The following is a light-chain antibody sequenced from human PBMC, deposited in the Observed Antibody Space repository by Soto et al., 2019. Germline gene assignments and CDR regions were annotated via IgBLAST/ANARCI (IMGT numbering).Light chain of an antibody. CDR3: QQYNNWPSLT. J-gene: IGKJ4*01. V-gene: IGKV3-15*01. Sequence: EIVMTQSPATLSVSPGERATLSCRASQSVNSNLAWYQQKPGQAPSLLIYAASTRAIGIPARFSGSGSGTEFTLTISSLQSEDFAVYYCQQYNNWPSLTFGGGTKVEIK. CDR2: AAS. CDR1: QSVNSN.